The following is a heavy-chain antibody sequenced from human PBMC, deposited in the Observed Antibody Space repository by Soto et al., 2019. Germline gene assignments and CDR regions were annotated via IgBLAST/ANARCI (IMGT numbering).Heavy chain of an antibody. Sequence: QVQLVQSGAEVKKPGASVKVSCKASGYTFTSYGISWVRQAPGQGLEWMGWISAYNGNTNYAQKLQGRVTMTTDTSTSTAYMELRSMRSDDTAVYYCARDKGAYCGGDCYSTWFDPWGQGTLVTVSS. V-gene: IGHV1-18*01. CDR1: GYTFTSYG. CDR2: ISAYNGNT. J-gene: IGHJ5*02. CDR3: ARDKGAYCGGDCYSTWFDP. D-gene: IGHD2-21*02.